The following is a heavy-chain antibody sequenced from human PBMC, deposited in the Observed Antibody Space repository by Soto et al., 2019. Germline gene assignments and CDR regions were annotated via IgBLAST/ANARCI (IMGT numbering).Heavy chain of an antibody. V-gene: IGHV1-2*02. D-gene: IGHD2-2*01. Sequence: QVQLVQSGAEVKKPGASVKVSCKASGYAFIGYYIHWVRQAPGQGLEWMGWINPNSGGTNYAQKFQGRVTMTRDTSISTVSMDLSSLRSDDTAVYYCARAFCSTITCYGWFDPWGQGTLVTVSS. CDR1: GYAFIGYY. CDR3: ARAFCSTITCYGWFDP. J-gene: IGHJ5*02. CDR2: INPNSGGT.